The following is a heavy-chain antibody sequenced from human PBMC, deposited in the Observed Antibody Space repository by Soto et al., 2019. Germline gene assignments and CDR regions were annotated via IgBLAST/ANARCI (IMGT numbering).Heavy chain of an antibody. V-gene: IGHV1-69*13. CDR2: IIPIFGTA. Sequence: SVKVSCKASGGTFSSYAISWVRQAPGQGLEWMGGIIPIFGTANYAQKFQGRVTITADESTSTAYMELSSLRSEDTAVYYCARVERATVTLYYYYGMDVWGQGTTVTVSS. CDR1: GGTFSSYA. CDR3: ARVERATVTLYYYYGMDV. D-gene: IGHD4-17*01. J-gene: IGHJ6*02.